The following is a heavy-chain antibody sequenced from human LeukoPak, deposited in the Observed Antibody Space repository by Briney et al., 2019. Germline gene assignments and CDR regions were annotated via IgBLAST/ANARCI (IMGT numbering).Heavy chain of an antibody. Sequence: GGSLRHSCAASGFTFDDYGMSWLRQAPGKGLEWVAGINWYGGSTGYADSVKGRFIISRDKATNSLYLQMNSLRAEDTALYYCARSVAASRDYWGQGTLVTVSS. D-gene: IGHD2-15*01. CDR1: GFTFDDYG. V-gene: IGHV3-20*04. J-gene: IGHJ4*02. CDR2: INWYGGST. CDR3: ARSVAASRDY.